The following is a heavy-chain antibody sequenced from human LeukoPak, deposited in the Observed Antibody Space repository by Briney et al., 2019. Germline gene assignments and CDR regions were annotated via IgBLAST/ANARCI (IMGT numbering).Heavy chain of an antibody. J-gene: IGHJ4*02. CDR2: ISGSGGTT. CDR3: AKATGTLGN. D-gene: IGHD1-1*01. V-gene: IGHV3-23*01. CDR1: GFTFSSFA. Sequence: GGTLRLSCAASGFTFSSFAMNWVRQAPGKGLEWGSSISGSGGTTHYAGSVKGRFTISRDNSKNTLYLQMNSLTAEDTAIYYCAKATGTLGNWGQGTLVTVSS.